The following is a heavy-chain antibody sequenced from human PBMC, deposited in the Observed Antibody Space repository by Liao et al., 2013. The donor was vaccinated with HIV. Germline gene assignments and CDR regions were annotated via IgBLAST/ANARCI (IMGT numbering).Heavy chain of an antibody. Sequence: QLQLQESDSGLVKPSQTLSLTCTVSGASLSYGGYSWSWIRQTPGKGLEWIGYFYHSGTTFYNPSLMSRVSISVDRSRNQFSLRLTSVTAADTAVYYCARDREESRGYYPLAYWGQGTLVTVSS. CDR3: ARDREESRGYYPLAY. V-gene: IGHV4-30-2*01. D-gene: IGHD3-22*01. CDR1: GASLSYGGYS. CDR2: FYHSGTT. J-gene: IGHJ4*02.